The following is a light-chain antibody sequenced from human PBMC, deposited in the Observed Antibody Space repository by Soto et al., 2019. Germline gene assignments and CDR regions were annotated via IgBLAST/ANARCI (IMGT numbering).Light chain of an antibody. Sequence: DVVLTQSPLSLSVTLGQPASISCGSSRSLVHSDGHIYLIWFQQRPGQSPRRLIYQVSNRDSGVPDRFSGSGSVTDFTLKISRVEAEDVGVYYCLQATHWPHTFGQGTKVDIK. CDR3: LQATHWPHT. CDR2: QVS. J-gene: IGKJ2*01. V-gene: IGKV2-30*02. CDR1: RSLVHSDGHIY.